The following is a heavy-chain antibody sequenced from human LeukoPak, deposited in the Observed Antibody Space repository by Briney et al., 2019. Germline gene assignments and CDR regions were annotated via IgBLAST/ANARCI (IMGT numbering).Heavy chain of an antibody. V-gene: IGHV3-21*04. J-gene: IGHJ4*02. CDR2: ISSSSSYI. CDR3: AKEGYSSDPYYFDY. CDR1: GFTFSSYG. D-gene: IGHD6-19*01. Sequence: PGGALRLSCAASGFTFSSYGRNWVRQAPGKGLEWVSSISSSSSYIYYADSVKGRFTISRDNAKNSLYLQMNSLRAEDTAVFYCAKEGYSSDPYYFDYWGQGTLVTVSS.